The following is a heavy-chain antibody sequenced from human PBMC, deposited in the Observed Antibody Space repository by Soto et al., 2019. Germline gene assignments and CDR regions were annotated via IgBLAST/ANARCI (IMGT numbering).Heavy chain of an antibody. CDR1: GGTFSSYA. J-gene: IGHJ3*02. Sequence: QVQLVQSGAEVKKPGSSVKVSCKASGGTFSSYAISWVRQAPGQGLEWMGGIIHIFGTANYAQKFQGRVTITADESTSTAYMELSSLRSEDTAVYYCARDLRDIVVVPAAGDAFDIWGQGTMVTVSS. V-gene: IGHV1-69*01. CDR3: ARDLRDIVVVPAAGDAFDI. CDR2: IIHIFGTA. D-gene: IGHD2-2*01.